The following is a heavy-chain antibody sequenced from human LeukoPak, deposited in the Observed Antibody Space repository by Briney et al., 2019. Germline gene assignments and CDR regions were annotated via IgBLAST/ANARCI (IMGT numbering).Heavy chain of an antibody. D-gene: IGHD2-8*01. J-gene: IGHJ4*02. Sequence: GASVKVSCKASGYTFTSYGISWVRQAPRQGLEWLGWINPSNGGANYAQKFQGRVTMTRDTSISTAYMELSNLRSDDTAVYYCARVSRYCTDGVCPDYWGQGTLVTVSS. CDR3: ARVSRYCTDGVCPDY. CDR2: INPSNGGA. V-gene: IGHV1-2*02. CDR1: GYTFTSYG.